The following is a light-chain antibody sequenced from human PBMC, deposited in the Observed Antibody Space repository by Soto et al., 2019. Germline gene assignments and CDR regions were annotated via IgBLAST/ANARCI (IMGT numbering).Light chain of an antibody. CDR3: QQYDNFPIT. CDR1: QDIRRY. Sequence: DIQMTQSPSSLSASVGDRVTSTCRASQDIRRYLNWYQQKPGKAPRLLIYDASNLETGVPSRFSGSGSGTDFTFTISDLHPEDFATYYCQQYDNFPITFGRGTRLDIK. CDR2: DAS. V-gene: IGKV1-33*01. J-gene: IGKJ5*01.